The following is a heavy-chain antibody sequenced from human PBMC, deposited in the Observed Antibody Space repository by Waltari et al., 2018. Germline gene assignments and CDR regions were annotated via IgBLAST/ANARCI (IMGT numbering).Heavy chain of an antibody. V-gene: IGHV4-34*01. J-gene: IGHJ4*02. CDR2: INHSGST. Sequence: QVQLQQWGAGLLTASEPLSLTCAVYSGSFRGYYWSWIRQPPGKGLEWIGEINHSGSTNYNPSLKSRITISIDTSKNQFSLKLNSVTAADTAVYYCARGGTTVAGHLDYWGQGTLVTVSS. CDR3: ARGGTTVAGHLDY. CDR1: SGSFRGYY. D-gene: IGHD6-19*01.